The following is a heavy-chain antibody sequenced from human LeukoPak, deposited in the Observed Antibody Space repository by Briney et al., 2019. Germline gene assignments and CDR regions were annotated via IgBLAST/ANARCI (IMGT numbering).Heavy chain of an antibody. CDR1: GFTFSDYY. CDR2: ISSSGSTI. V-gene: IGHV3-11*01. J-gene: IGHJ4*02. Sequence: GGSLRLSCAASGFTFSDYYMSWIRQAPGKGLEWVSYISSSGSTIYYADSVKGRFTISRDNAKNSLYLQMNSLRAEDTAVYYRARGLSSGWYVIDYWGQGTLVTVSS. CDR3: ARGLSSGWYVIDY. D-gene: IGHD6-19*01.